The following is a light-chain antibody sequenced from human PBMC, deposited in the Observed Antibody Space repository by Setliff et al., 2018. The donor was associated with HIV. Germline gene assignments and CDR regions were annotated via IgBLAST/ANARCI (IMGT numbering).Light chain of an antibody. CDR1: SRDVGSYNY. CDR3: SSYAITNTLP. V-gene: IGLV2-14*01. Sequence: QSALTQPASVSGSPGQSITISCTGTSRDVGSYNYVSWYQQHPGKAPKLIIYEVRNRPSGVSIRFSGSKSGNTASLTISGLQTEDEADYYCSSYAITNTLPFGTGTKVTVL. CDR2: EVR. J-gene: IGLJ1*01.